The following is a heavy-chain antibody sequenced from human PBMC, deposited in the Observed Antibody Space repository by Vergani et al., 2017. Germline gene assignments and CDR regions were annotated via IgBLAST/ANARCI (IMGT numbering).Heavy chain of an antibody. CDR1: GFTFSSYW. CDR3: AREDALYDSSGFAY. J-gene: IGHJ4*02. Sequence: EVQLVESGGGLVQPGGSLRLSCAASGFTFSSYWMSWVRQAPGKGLEWVANIKQDGSEKYYVDSVKGRFTISRDNAKNSLYLQMNSLRAEDTAVYYCAREDALYDSSGFAYWGQGTLVTVSA. V-gene: IGHV3-7*03. D-gene: IGHD3-22*01. CDR2: IKQDGSEK.